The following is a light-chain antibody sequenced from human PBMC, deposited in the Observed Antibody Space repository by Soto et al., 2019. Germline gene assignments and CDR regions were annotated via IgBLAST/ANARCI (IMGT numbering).Light chain of an antibody. CDR2: EVS. V-gene: IGLV2-14*01. J-gene: IGLJ3*02. CDR3: SSYTDSNNLGV. CDR1: SSDVGGYNY. Sequence: QSALTQPASVSGSPGQSITISCTGTSSDVGGYNYVSWYQQYPGKAPKLVIYEVSNRPSGVSDRFSGSKSGYTASLTISGLQGEDEADYYCSSYTDSNNLGVFGGGTQLTVL.